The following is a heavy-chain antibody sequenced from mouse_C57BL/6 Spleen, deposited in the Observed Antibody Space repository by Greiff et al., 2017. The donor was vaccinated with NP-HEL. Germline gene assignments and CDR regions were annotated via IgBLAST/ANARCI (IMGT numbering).Heavy chain of an antibody. CDR1: GYSITSGYY. J-gene: IGHJ1*03. V-gene: IGHV3-6*01. CDR3: ARDFDV. CDR2: ISYDGSN. Sequence: EVQVVESGPGLVKPSQSLSLTCSVTGYSITSGYYWNWIRQFPGNKLEWMGYISYDGSNNYNPSLKNRISITRDTSKNQFFLKLNSVTTEDTATYYCARDFDVWGTGTTVTVSS.